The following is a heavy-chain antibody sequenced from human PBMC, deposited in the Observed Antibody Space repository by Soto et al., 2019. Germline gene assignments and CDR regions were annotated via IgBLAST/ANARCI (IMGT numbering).Heavy chain of an antibody. J-gene: IGHJ4*02. Sequence: PGGSLTPSSPASGITLIRAWMTWIRQAPGKGLEWVASIKPAGSGEYYLDSVKGRFTISRDNTKNSLYLQANSLRAEDTAMYFCAKLLNGVTALDYWGQGTLVTVSS. D-gene: IGHD2-21*02. V-gene: IGHV3-7*01. CDR2: IKPAGSGE. CDR1: GITLIRAW. CDR3: AKLLNGVTALDY.